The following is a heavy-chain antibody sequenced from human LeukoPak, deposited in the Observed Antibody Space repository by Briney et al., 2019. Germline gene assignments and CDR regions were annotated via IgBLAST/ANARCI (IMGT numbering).Heavy chain of an antibody. CDR1: GGSVSSGSYY. CDR3: ARESERGLERR. D-gene: IGHD1-1*01. Sequence: SETLSLTCTVSGGSVSSGSYYWSWIRQPPGKGLEWIGYIYYSGSTNYNPSLKSRVTISVDTSKNQFSLKLSSVTAADTAVYYCARESERGLERRWGQGTLVTVSS. J-gene: IGHJ4*02. CDR2: IYYSGST. V-gene: IGHV4-61*01.